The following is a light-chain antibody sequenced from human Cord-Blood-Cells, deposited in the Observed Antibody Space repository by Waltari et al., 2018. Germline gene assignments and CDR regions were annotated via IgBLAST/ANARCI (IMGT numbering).Light chain of an antibody. Sequence: QSALTQPASVSGSPGQSITISCTGTSSDVGGYNYVSWYQQHPGKAPKLMIYDVSKRRSGVSNRFSGSKSGNTASLTISGLQVEDEADYYCSSYTSSSTWVFGGGTKLTVL. CDR2: DVS. CDR3: SSYTSSSTWV. CDR1: SSDVGGYNY. J-gene: IGLJ3*02. V-gene: IGLV2-14*01.